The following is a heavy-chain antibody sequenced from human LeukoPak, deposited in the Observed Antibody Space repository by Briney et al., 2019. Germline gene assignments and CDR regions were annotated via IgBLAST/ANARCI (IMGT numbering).Heavy chain of an antibody. Sequence: GGSLRLSCAASGFRFGNYGMHWVRQAPGKGLEWVAIIWYDGSDKYYSDSVKGRFTISRDNSKNTLYLQMNSLRAEDTAVYFCARGPRGTSGWYFDYWGQVTLVTVSS. V-gene: IGHV3-33*01. J-gene: IGHJ4*02. CDR2: IWYDGSDK. CDR3: ARGPRGTSGWYFDY. D-gene: IGHD6-19*01. CDR1: GFRFGNYG.